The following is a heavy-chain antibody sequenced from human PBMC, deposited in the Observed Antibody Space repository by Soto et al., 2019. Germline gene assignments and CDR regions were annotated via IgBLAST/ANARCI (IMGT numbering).Heavy chain of an antibody. D-gene: IGHD2-2*01. CDR3: AKTSPVVPAAMNPFDY. Sequence: GGSLRLSCAASGFTFSSYAMSWVRQAPGKGLEWVSAISGSGGSTYYADSVKGRFTISRDNSRNTLYLQMNSLRAEDTAVYYCAKTSPVVPAAMNPFDYWGQGTLVTVSS. V-gene: IGHV3-23*01. J-gene: IGHJ4*02. CDR1: GFTFSSYA. CDR2: ISGSGGST.